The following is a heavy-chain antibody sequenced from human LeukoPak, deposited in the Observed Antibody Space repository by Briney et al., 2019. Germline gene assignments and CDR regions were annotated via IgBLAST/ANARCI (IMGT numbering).Heavy chain of an antibody. Sequence: ASVKVSCKASGYTFTSYGISWVRQAPGQGLEWMGWISAYNGNTNYAQKLQGRVTMTTDTSTSTAYMELRSLRSDDTAVYYCARDVSPLVPAATGEWFDPWGQGTLVTVSS. CDR1: GYTFTSYG. D-gene: IGHD2-2*01. V-gene: IGHV1-18*01. CDR2: ISAYNGNT. CDR3: ARDVSPLVPAATGEWFDP. J-gene: IGHJ5*02.